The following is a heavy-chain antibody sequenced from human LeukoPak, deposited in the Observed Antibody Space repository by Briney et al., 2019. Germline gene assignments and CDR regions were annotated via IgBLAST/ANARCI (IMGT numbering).Heavy chain of an antibody. Sequence: PGGSLRLSCAASGFTFSTYSMNWVRQAPGKGLEWVSYISSSSSTIYYTDSVKGRFTISRDNAKNSLYLQMNSLRDEDTAVYYCARAGIIVVDGTLDYWGQGTLVTVSS. D-gene: IGHD6-13*01. CDR2: ISSSSSTI. CDR1: GFTFSTYS. CDR3: ARAGIIVVDGTLDY. V-gene: IGHV3-48*02. J-gene: IGHJ4*02.